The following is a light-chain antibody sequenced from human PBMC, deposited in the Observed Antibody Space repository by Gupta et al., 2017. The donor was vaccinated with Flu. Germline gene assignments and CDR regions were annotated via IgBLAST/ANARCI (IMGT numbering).Light chain of an antibody. CDR2: EVT. V-gene: IGLV2-14*01. Sequence: ITIACTETGTDIGDDKYVSWYQHHPGKAPKVIIYEVTRRPSGVANRFSGSKSGNTASLTIAGLQAEEEADYDCSSYASGSDYVVFGGGTKLTVL. CDR1: GTDIGDDKY. CDR3: SSYASGSDYVV. J-gene: IGLJ2*01.